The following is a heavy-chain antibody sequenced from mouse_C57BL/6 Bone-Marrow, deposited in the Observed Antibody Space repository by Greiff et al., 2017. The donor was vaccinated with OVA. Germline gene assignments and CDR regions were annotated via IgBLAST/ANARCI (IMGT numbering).Heavy chain of an antibody. Sequence: QVQLQQSGAELARPGASVKLSCKASGYTFTSYGISWVKQRTGQGLEWIGNINPSNGGTNYNEKFKSKATLTVDKSSSTAYMQLSSLTSEDSAVYYCARIYYGNSFDYWGQGTTLTVSS. CDR1: GYTFTSYG. CDR2: INPSNGGT. J-gene: IGHJ2*01. V-gene: IGHV1-81*01. D-gene: IGHD2-1*01. CDR3: ARIYYGNSFDY.